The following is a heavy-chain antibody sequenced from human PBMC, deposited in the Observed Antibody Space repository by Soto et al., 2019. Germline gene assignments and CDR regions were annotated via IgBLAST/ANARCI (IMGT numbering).Heavy chain of an antibody. J-gene: IGHJ5*02. V-gene: IGHV4-31*03. D-gene: IGHD2-2*01. CDR3: ATSKYQLPSFDP. Sequence: SETLSLTCTVSGGSISSGGYYWSWIRQHPGKGLEWIGCIYYSGSTYYNPSLKSRVTISVDTSKNQFSLKLSSVTAADTAVYYCATSKYQLPSFDPWGQGTLVTVSS. CDR2: IYYSGST. CDR1: GGSISSGGYY.